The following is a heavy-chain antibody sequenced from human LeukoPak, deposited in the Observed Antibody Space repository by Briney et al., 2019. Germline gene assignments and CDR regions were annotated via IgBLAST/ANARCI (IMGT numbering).Heavy chain of an antibody. CDR2: ISYDGSNK. D-gene: IGHD1-26*01. CDR1: GFTFSSYG. Sequence: PGGSLRLSCAASGFTFSSYGMHWVRQAPGKGLEWVAVISYDGSNKYHADSVKGRFTISRDNSKNTLYLQMNSLRAEDTAVYYCAKDRIVGASSSFDYWGQGTLVTVSS. CDR3: AKDRIVGASSSFDY. V-gene: IGHV3-30*18. J-gene: IGHJ4*02.